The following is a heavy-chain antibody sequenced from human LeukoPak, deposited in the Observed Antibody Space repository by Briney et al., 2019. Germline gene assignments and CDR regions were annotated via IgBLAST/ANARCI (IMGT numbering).Heavy chain of an antibody. CDR2: INHSGST. V-gene: IGHV4-39*01. Sequence: SETLSLTCTVSDGSISSNSYYWGWLRQPPGNGLEWIGEINHSGSTNYNPSLKSRVTISVDTSKNQFSLKLSSVTAADTAVYYCARHVRGHDYVWGSYPSPFAYWGQGTLVTVSS. D-gene: IGHD3-16*02. CDR3: ARHVRGHDYVWGSYPSPFAY. J-gene: IGHJ4*02. CDR1: DGSISSNSYY.